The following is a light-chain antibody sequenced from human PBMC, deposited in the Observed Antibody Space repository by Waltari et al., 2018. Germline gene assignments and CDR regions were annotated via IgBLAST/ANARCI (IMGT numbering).Light chain of an antibody. CDR2: KAS. J-gene: IGKJ1*01. CDR1: QSISSW. Sequence: DSQITQSPSTLAASVGDRVTITCRASQSISSWLAWYQQKPGKAPKLLIYKASSLESGVPSRFSGSGSGTEFTLPIRSLQPHDFATDSCQLYNRYSPWTFGQGTKVDIK. CDR3: QLYNRYSPWT. V-gene: IGKV1-5*03.